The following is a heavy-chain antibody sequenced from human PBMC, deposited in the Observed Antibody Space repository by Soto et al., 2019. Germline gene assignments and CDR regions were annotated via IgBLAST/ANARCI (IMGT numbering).Heavy chain of an antibody. CDR2: IGVAGDT. CDR3: VRDRYYGSGSLFEN. CDR1: GFVFSDHD. V-gene: IGHV3-13*01. J-gene: IGHJ4*02. D-gene: IGHD3-10*01. Sequence: GGSLRLSCAASGFVFSDHDMHWVRQVPGKGLEWVSEIGVAGDTYYPDSVKGRFTISRENARKTLYLQMTSLRVGDTATYYCVRDRYYGSGSLFENWGQGTPVTVSS.